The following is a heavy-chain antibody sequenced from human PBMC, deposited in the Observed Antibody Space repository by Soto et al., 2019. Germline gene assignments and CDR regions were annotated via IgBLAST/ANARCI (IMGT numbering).Heavy chain of an antibody. CDR2: IYPGDSDT. J-gene: IGHJ4*02. Sequence: GESLTISCKGSGYSFTSYWIGWVRQMPGKGQEWMGVIYPGDSDTRNSPSFQGQAPVSADKSISTAYLQWSRLQPPDTAMHYYAVLKGSEGHYRRQGALDTVSS. CDR1: GYSFTSYW. CDR3: AVLKGSEGHY. V-gene: IGHV5-51*01. D-gene: IGHD6-25*01.